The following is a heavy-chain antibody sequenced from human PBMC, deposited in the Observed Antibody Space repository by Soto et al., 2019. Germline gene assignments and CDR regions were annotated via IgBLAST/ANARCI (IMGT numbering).Heavy chain of an antibody. D-gene: IGHD2-15*01. Sequence: GGSLRLSCAASGFTFSSYGMHWVRQAPGKGLEWVAVIWNDGSNKYYVDSVKGRFTISRDNSKNTLYLQMNSLRAEDTAVYYCVRTDGLRARSILVFDYWGQGTLVTVSS. J-gene: IGHJ4*02. V-gene: IGHV3-33*01. CDR3: VRTDGLRARSILVFDY. CDR2: IWNDGSNK. CDR1: GFTFSSYG.